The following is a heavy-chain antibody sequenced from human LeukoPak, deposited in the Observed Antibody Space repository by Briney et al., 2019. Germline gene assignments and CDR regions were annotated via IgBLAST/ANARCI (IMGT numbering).Heavy chain of an antibody. CDR1: GYTFTSYY. CDR2: INPSGGST. D-gene: IGHD3-10*01. J-gene: IGHJ6*03. CDR3: ARDPFGELLSSVLGMDA. V-gene: IGHV1-46*01. Sequence: ASVKVSCKASGYTFTSYYMHWVRQAPGQGLEWMGIINPSGGSTSYAQKFQGRVTMTRDMSTSTVYMELSSLRSEDTAVYYCARDPFGELLSSVLGMDAWGKGTTVTVSS.